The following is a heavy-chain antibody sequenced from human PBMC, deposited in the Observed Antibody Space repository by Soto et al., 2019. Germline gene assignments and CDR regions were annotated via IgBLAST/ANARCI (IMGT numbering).Heavy chain of an antibody. Sequence: ASVKVSCKASGYTFTSYGISWVRQAPGQGLEWMGWISAYNGNTNYAQKLQGRVTMTTDTSTSTAYMELRSLRSDETAVYYCARDGDDSSGYYYPIDYWGQGTLVTVSS. J-gene: IGHJ4*02. CDR1: GYTFTSYG. CDR2: ISAYNGNT. V-gene: IGHV1-18*01. D-gene: IGHD3-22*01. CDR3: ARDGDDSSGYYYPIDY.